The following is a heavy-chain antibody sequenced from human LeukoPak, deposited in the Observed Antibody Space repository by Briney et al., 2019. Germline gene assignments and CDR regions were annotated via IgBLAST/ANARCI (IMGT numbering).Heavy chain of an antibody. J-gene: IGHJ4*02. CDR3: ARVSAQSGGATIHGSFDY. D-gene: IGHD1-26*01. V-gene: IGHV4-30-2*01. CDR2: IYHSGST. CDR1: GGSIGSGGYY. Sequence: PSQTLSLTCTVSGGSIGSGGYYWSWIRQPPGKGLEWIGYIYHSGSTYYNPSLKSRVTISVDRSKNQFSLKLSSVTAADTAVYYCARVSAQSGGATIHGSFDYWGQGTLVTVSS.